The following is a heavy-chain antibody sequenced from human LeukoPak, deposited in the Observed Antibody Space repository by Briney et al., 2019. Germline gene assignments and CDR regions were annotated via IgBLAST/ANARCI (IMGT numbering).Heavy chain of an antibody. Sequence: GGSLRLSCAASGFASSSYSMNWVRQAPGKGLEWVSSISSSSSYIYYADSVKGRFTISRDNAKNSLYLQMNSLRAEDTAVYYCARGYGSGGSNWFDPWGQGTLVTVSS. J-gene: IGHJ5*02. CDR3: ARGYGSGGSNWFDP. D-gene: IGHD3-10*01. CDR2: ISSSSSYI. CDR1: GFASSSYS. V-gene: IGHV3-21*01.